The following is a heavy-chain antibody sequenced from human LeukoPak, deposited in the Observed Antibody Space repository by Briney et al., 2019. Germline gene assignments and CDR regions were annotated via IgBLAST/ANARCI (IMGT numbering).Heavy chain of an antibody. J-gene: IGHJ6*02. CDR1: GYTFTSYD. CDR2: MNPNSGNT. CDR3: ARVRVTTGDYSYYYGMDV. V-gene: IGHV1-8*01. Sequence: ASVKVSCKASGYTFTSYDINWVRQATGQGLEWMGWMNPNSGNTGYAQKFQGRVTMTRNTSISTAYMELSSLRSEDTAVYYCARVRVTTGDYSYYYGMDVWGQGTTVTVSS. D-gene: IGHD4-11*01.